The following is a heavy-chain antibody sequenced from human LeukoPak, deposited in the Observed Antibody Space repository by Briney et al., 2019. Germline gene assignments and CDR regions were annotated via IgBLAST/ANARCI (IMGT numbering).Heavy chain of an antibody. V-gene: IGHV3-30-3*01. CDR2: ISYDGSNK. J-gene: IGHJ3*02. Sequence: GGSLRLSCAASGFTFSSYAMHWVRQAPGKGLEWVAVISYDGSNKYYADSVKGRFTISRDNSKNTLYLAMNRLRADDTAVYYCTRDGLGYGVFDMWGQGTMVTVS. D-gene: IGHD6-13*01. CDR1: GFTFSSYA. CDR3: TRDGLGYGVFDM.